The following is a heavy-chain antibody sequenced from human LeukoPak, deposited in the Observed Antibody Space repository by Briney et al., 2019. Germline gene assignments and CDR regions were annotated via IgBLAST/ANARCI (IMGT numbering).Heavy chain of an antibody. Sequence: GGSLRVSSAAPRFTFSDYNMFCVRDVPGKGLGWVSLICGSGYSIHYAESVKGRFTISRDNAKNTLYLQMNSLRAEDTAIYYCGRDRAWIRDSWGQGTLVTVSS. D-gene: IGHD1-26*01. CDR3: GRDRAWIRDS. V-gene: IGHV3-48*04. J-gene: IGHJ4*02. CDR2: ICGSGYSI. CDR1: RFTFSDYN.